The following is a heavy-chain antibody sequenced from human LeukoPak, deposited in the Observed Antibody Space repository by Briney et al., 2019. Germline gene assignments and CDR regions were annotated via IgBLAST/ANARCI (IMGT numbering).Heavy chain of an antibody. D-gene: IGHD3-22*01. J-gene: IGHJ3*02. CDR3: ARDSSGYRAFDI. CDR1: GYSISSGYY. Sequence: KPSETLSLTCTVSGYSISSGYYWGWIRQPPGQGLEWIGSIYHSGSTYYNPSLKSRVTISVDKSKNQFSLKLSSVTAADTAVYYCARDSSGYRAFDIWGQGTMVTVSS. CDR2: IYHSGST. V-gene: IGHV4-38-2*02.